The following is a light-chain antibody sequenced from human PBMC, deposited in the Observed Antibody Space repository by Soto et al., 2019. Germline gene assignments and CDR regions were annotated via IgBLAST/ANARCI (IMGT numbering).Light chain of an antibody. J-gene: IGLJ2*01. CDR2: EVY. CDR3: SAYAGSSTWV. V-gene: IGLV2-8*01. Sequence: QSAPTQPPSASGSPGQSVTFSCTGTSIDVGGYNYVSWYQQYPGKAPKLMIYEVYKRPSGVPDRFSGSKSGNTASLTVSGLQPEDEADYYCSAYAGSSTWVFGGGTKLTVL. CDR1: SIDVGGYNY.